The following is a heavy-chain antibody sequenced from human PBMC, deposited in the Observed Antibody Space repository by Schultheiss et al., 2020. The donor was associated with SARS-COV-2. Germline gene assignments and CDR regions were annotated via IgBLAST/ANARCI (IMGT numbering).Heavy chain of an antibody. D-gene: IGHD2-2*01. J-gene: IGHJ6*02. CDR3: ARQLLPAARAYYGMDV. Sequence: SQTLSLTCAVSGYSISSGYYWGWIRQPPGKGLEWIGSIYYSGSTYYNPSLKSRVTISVDTSKNQFSLKLSSVTAADTAVYYCARQLLPAARAYYGMDVWGQGTTVTVS. CDR1: GYSISSGYY. V-gene: IGHV4-38-2*01. CDR2: IYYSGST.